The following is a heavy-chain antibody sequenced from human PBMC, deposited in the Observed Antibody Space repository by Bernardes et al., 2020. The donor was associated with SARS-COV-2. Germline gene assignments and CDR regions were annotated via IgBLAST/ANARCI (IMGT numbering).Heavy chain of an antibody. CDR3: ARCDLGGWYYFDY. CDR1: GGSISSYY. V-gene: IGHV4-59*08. D-gene: IGHD6-19*01. CDR2: IYYSGST. J-gene: IGHJ4*02. Sequence: SATLSLTCTVSGGSISSYYWSWIRQPPGKGLEWIGYIYYSGSTNYNPSLKSRVTISVDTSKNQFSLKLSSVTAADTAVYYCARCDLGGWYYFDYWGQGTLVTVSS.